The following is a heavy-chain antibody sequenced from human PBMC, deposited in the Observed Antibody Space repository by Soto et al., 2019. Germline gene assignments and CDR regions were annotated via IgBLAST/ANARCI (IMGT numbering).Heavy chain of an antibody. V-gene: IGHV3-11*01. D-gene: IGHD1-1*01. Sequence: QVQLVESGGGLVKPGGSLRLSCAASGFIFSDYYMTWIRQAPGKGLELLSCSSNRDRSTYYADSVKDRFVVSKDNAKNLVYLKMHSLRAADTDVAFCARAWKIETFGAMSMSKGLDVWGQGTTVTVSS. CDR3: ARAWKIETFGAMSMSKGLDV. CDR1: GFIFSDYY. J-gene: IGHJ6*02. CDR2: SSNRDRST.